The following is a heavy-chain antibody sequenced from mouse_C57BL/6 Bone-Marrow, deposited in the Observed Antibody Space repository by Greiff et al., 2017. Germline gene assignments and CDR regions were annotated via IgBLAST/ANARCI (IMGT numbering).Heavy chain of an antibody. CDR2: IDPENGDT. Sequence: VQLQQSGAELVRPGASVKLSCTASGFNIKDDYMHWVKQRPEQGLEWIGWIDPENGDTEYASKFQGKATITADTSYNTAYLQLSSLASEDTAVYYCTTIITTGYWGQGTTLTVSS. CDR1: GFNIKDDY. V-gene: IGHV14-4*01. D-gene: IGHD1-2*01. J-gene: IGHJ2*01. CDR3: TTIITTGY.